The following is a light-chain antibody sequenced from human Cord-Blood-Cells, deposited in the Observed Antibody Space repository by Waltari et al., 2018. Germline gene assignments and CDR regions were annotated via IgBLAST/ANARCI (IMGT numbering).Light chain of an antibody. Sequence: QSALTQPASVPGSPGQSITISCTGTSSDVGGYNYVSWYQQHPGKAPKLMIYEVRNRPSGVSNRFSGSKSGNTASLTISGLQAEDEADYYCSSYTSSSTLFGTGTKVTVL. J-gene: IGLJ1*01. CDR1: SSDVGGYNY. CDR3: SSYTSSSTL. V-gene: IGLV2-14*01. CDR2: EVR.